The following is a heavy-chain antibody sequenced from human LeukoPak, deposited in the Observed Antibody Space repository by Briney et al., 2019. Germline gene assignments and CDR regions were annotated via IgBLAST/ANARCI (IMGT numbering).Heavy chain of an antibody. Sequence: GGSLRLSCAASGFTFSSYAMSWVRQAPGKGLEWVSTISNSDGSTYYADSVKGRFSISRDNSENTLYLQMSSLRGEDTAVYYCAKGAHSSGWLSHDYWGQGTLVTVSS. CDR3: AKGAHSSGWLSHDY. V-gene: IGHV3-23*01. CDR2: ISNSDGST. D-gene: IGHD6-19*01. J-gene: IGHJ4*02. CDR1: GFTFSSYA.